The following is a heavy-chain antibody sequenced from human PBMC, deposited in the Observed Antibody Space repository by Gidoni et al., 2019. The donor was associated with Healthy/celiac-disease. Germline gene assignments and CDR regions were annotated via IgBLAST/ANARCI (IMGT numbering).Heavy chain of an antibody. V-gene: IGHV3-48*03. J-gene: IGHJ4*02. Sequence: EVQLVESGGGLVQPGGSLRLSCAASGFTFSSYEMNWVRQAPGKGLEWVSYISSSGSTIYYADSVKGRFTISRDNAKNSLYLQMNSLRAEDTAVYYCARGACSGGSCYAEKGFDYWGQGTLVTVSS. CDR3: ARGACSGGSCYAEKGFDY. CDR2: ISSSGSTI. D-gene: IGHD2-15*01. CDR1: GFTFSSYE.